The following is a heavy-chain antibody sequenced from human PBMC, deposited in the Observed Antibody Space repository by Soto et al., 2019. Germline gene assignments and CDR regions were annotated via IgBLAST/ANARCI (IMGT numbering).Heavy chain of an antibody. CDR1: GFTFSSYA. Sequence: GGSLRLSCAASGFTFSSYAMSWVRQAPGKGLEWVSAISGSGGSTYYADSVKGRFTISRDNSKNTLYLQMNSLRAEDTAVYYYAKDLRIAVAVARDAFDIWGQGTMVTISS. CDR3: AKDLRIAVAVARDAFDI. J-gene: IGHJ3*02. V-gene: IGHV3-23*01. D-gene: IGHD6-19*01. CDR2: ISGSGGST.